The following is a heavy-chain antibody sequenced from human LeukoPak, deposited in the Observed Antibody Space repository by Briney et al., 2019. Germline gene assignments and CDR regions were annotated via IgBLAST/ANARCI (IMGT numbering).Heavy chain of an antibody. CDR1: GFIFSSYA. Sequence: GGSLRLSCAASGFIFSSYAMHWVRQAPGKGLEWVAVISYDGNNKYYADSVKGRFIISRDNSKNTLYLQMNSLRVEDTAVYYCARDPKRGFSYGWGAFDIWGQGTMVTVSS. CDR2: ISYDGNNK. V-gene: IGHV3-30-3*01. CDR3: ARDPKRGFSYGWGAFDI. D-gene: IGHD5-18*01. J-gene: IGHJ3*02.